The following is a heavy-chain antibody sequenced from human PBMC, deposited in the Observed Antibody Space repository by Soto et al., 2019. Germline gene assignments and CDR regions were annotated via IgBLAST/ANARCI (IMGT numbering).Heavy chain of an antibody. CDR2: ISSNGVTT. D-gene: IGHD1-7*01. J-gene: IGHJ4*02. Sequence: EVQLAESGGGMVKPGGSLRLSCVASGFTFSSYDMHWVRQAPGKGLEYVSSISSNGVTTYYGNSVKGRFTISRDNSKNTLYLQMGSLRAEDMAVYYCVRRVSGNYDYWGQGTLVTVSS. CDR3: VRRVSGNYDY. CDR1: GFTFSSYD. V-gene: IGHV3-64*01.